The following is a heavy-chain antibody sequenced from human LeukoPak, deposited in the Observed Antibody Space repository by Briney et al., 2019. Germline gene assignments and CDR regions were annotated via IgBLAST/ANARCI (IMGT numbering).Heavy chain of an antibody. CDR1: GGTFSSYA. D-gene: IGHD2-2*01. CDR3: ASKYCSSTSCYLNWFDP. CDR2: IIPIFGTA. Sequence: SVKVSCKASGGTFSSYAISWVRQAPGQGLEWMGGIIPIFGTASYAQKFQGRVTITTDESTSTAYMELSSLRSEDTAVYYCASKYCSSTSCYLNWFDPWGQGTLVTVSS. V-gene: IGHV1-69*05. J-gene: IGHJ5*02.